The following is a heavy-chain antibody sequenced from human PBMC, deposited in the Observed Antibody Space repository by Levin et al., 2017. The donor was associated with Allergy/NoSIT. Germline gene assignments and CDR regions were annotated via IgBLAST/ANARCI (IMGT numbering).Heavy chain of an antibody. D-gene: IGHD4-17*01. V-gene: IGHV3-23*01. CDR3: AQGGLSPVTTSD. CDR1: GFPFSSYA. J-gene: IGHJ4*02. CDR2: ITSTGGGA. Sequence: LSLTCAASGFPFSSYAMSWVRQAPGKGLEWVSTITSTGGGAYYTDSVRGRFTLSRDNSKNTLHLQMNSLRAEDTATYYCAQGGLSPVTTSDWGQGTLVTVSS.